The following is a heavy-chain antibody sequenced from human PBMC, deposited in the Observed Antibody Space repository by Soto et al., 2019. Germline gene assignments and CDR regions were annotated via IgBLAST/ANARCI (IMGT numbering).Heavy chain of an antibody. D-gene: IGHD1-26*01. V-gene: IGHV3-30*18. J-gene: IGHJ6*02. CDR1: GFTCRSYG. Sequence: PGGSLRLSCAASGFTCRSYGMHWVRQAPGKGLEWVAVISYDGSTKYYADSVKGRFTISRDNSKNTLYVQMNSLRPEDTAVYYCAKDWGPNSGGYKCVDVWGQGTTVTVSS. CDR3: AKDWGPNSGGYKCVDV. CDR2: ISYDGSTK.